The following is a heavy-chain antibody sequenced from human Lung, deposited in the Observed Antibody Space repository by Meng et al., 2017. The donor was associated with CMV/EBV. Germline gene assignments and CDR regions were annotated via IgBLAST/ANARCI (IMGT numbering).Heavy chain of an antibody. Sequence: QAQPPESGPGLVKPSETLSLICTVSGDSIRSNHWNWIRQSPGKGLGWIGYIYYSETTNYIPSLKSRVTMSLDTSKDQVSLKLSSVTAADTAVYYCARTLRILEWSYYFDHWGQGTLVPVSS. CDR2: IYYSETT. V-gene: IGHV4-59*01. J-gene: IGHJ4*02. CDR3: ARTLRILEWSYYFDH. CDR1: GDSIRSNH. D-gene: IGHD3-3*01.